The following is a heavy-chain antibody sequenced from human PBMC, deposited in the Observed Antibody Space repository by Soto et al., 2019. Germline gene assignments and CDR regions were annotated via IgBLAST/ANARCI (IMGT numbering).Heavy chain of an antibody. D-gene: IGHD6-13*01. J-gene: IGHJ4*02. CDR1: GFTFSSYS. CDR2: ISSSSSTI. CDR3: ARDDASSSWPYYFDY. V-gene: IGHV3-48*02. Sequence: SLRLSCAASGFTFSSYSMNWVRQAPGKGLEWVSYISSSSSTIYYADSVKGRFTISRDNAKNSLYLQMNSLRDEDTAVYYCARDDASSSWPYYFDYWGQGTLVTVSS.